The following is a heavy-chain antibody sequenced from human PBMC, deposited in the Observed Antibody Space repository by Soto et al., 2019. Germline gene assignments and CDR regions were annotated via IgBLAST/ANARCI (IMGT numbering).Heavy chain of an antibody. CDR1: GVSISIGDYY. V-gene: IGHV4-30-2*01. CDR3: ARKTGIYYASSSWFDP. J-gene: IGHJ5*02. Sequence: KPSETLSLTCTVSGVSISIGDYYWSGIRQPPGKGLARIGYISHTGSTYNPTRKSRGTISVDRSKNQFSLSFTSVSAADTAVYYFARKTGIYYASSSWFDPWGRGGLGTASS. CDR2: ISHTGST. D-gene: IGHD3-22*01.